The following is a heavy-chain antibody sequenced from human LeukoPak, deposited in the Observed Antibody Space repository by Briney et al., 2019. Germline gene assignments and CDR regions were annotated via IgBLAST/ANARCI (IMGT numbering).Heavy chain of an antibody. CDR1: AGTFSSYA. D-gene: IGHD3-22*01. Sequence: GASVKVSCKASAGTFSSYAISWVRQAPGQGLEWMGGVIPIFGTANYAQKFQGRVTITADESTSTAYMELSSLRSEDTAVYYCARRRDSSGYYLAPDYWGQGTLVTVSS. V-gene: IGHV1-69*13. J-gene: IGHJ4*02. CDR3: ARRRDSSGYYLAPDY. CDR2: VIPIFGTA.